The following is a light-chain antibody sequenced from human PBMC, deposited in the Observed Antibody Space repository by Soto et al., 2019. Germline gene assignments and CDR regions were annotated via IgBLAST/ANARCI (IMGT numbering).Light chain of an antibody. CDR1: VSNIGAGYD. V-gene: IGLV1-40*01. Sequence: QSVLTQPPSVSGAPGQRVTISCTGSVSNIGAGYDVHWYQQLPGTAPKLLIYGNNNRPSGVPVRFSGSKSATSASLAITGLQAEDEADYYCQSYDNSLSGYVFGTGTKLTVL. CDR2: GNN. CDR3: QSYDNSLSGYV. J-gene: IGLJ1*01.